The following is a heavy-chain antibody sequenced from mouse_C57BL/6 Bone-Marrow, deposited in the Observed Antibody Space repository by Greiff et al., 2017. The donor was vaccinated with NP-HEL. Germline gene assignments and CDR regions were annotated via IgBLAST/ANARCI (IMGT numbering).Heavy chain of an antibody. CDR2: ISSGGSYT. V-gene: IGHV5-6*01. J-gene: IGHJ2*01. D-gene: IGHD1-1*01. CDR3: ASLYGSSRFDY. CDR1: GFTFSSYG. Sequence: EVQRVESGGDLVKPGGSLKLSCAASGFTFSSYGMSWVRQTPDKRLEWVATISSGGSYTYYPDSVKGRFTISRDNAKNTLYLQMSSLKSEDTAMYYCASLYGSSRFDYWGQGTTLTVSS.